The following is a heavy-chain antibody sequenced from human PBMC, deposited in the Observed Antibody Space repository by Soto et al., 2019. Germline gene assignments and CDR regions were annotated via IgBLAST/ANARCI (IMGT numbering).Heavy chain of an antibody. CDR2: IYYSGST. J-gene: IGHJ6*02. CDR3: ARVSRSNLYGMDI. V-gene: IGHV4-31*03. Sequence: SETLSLTCTVSGGSISSGGYYWSWIRQHPGKGLEWIGYIYYSGSTYYNPSLKSRVTISVDTSKNQFSLKLSSVTAADTAVYYCARVSRSNLYGMDIWGQGTTVTVSS. D-gene: IGHD4-4*01. CDR1: GGSISSGGYY.